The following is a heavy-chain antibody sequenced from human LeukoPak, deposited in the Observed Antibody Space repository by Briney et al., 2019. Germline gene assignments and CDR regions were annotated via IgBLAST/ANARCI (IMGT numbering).Heavy chain of an antibody. J-gene: IGHJ3*02. D-gene: IGHD2-2*02. CDR3: AREMAVAGPYTFDI. Sequence: PSETLSLTCTVSGGSISTYYWSWIRQPPGKGLEWIGRIYFSGSTNYNPSLKSRITMSLDTSKNQFSLNLRFVTAADTAVYFCAREMAVAGPYTFDIWGQGTEVTVSS. CDR2: IYFSGST. V-gene: IGHV4-4*07. CDR1: GGSISTYY.